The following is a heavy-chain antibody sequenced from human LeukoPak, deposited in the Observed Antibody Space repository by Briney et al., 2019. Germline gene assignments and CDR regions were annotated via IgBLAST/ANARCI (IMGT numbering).Heavy chain of an antibody. D-gene: IGHD1-26*01. CDR1: GGSISSYY. Sequence: SETLSLTCTVSGGSISSYYWSWIRQPPGKGLEWIGSIYYSGSTYYNPSLKSRVTISVDTSKNQFSLKLSSVTAADTAVYYCARADGQWELRPFFDYWGQGTLVTVSS. J-gene: IGHJ4*02. CDR3: ARADGQWELRPFFDY. V-gene: IGHV4-39*07. CDR2: IYYSGST.